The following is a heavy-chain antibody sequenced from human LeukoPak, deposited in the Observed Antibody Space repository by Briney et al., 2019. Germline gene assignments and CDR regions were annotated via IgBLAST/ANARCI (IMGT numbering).Heavy chain of an antibody. Sequence: GGSLRLSCAASGFTFSTYSMNWVRQAPGKGLEWVSAISNSGGSTYYADSVKGRFTISRDNSKNTLYLQMNSLRAEDTAVYHCAKIRLWGGYYFDYWGQGTLVTVSS. J-gene: IGHJ4*02. CDR2: ISNSGGST. CDR3: AKIRLWGGYYFDY. V-gene: IGHV3-23*01. D-gene: IGHD5-12*01. CDR1: GFTFSTYS.